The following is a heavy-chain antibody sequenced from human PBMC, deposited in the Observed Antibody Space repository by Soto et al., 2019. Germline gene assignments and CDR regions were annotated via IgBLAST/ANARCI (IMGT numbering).Heavy chain of an antibody. J-gene: IGHJ4*02. CDR3: ARGRYNYDSSDYYKFDY. V-gene: IGHV3-11*01. CDR2: ISTSGATI. CDR1: GFTFSDSY. Sequence: GGSLRLSCVASGFTFSDSYMSWVRQVPGKGLEWVSYISTSGATIKYADSVKGRFTISRDNAKNSLYLQMNTLRAEDTAVYYCARGRYNYDSSDYYKFDYWGQGTLVTVSS. D-gene: IGHD3-22*01.